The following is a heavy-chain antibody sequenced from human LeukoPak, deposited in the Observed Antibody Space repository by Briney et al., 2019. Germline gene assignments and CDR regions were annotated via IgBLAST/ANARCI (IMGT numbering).Heavy chain of an antibody. D-gene: IGHD6-13*01. Sequence: SETLSLTCTVSGGSISSYYWSWIRQPPWKGLEWIGYIYYSGSTNYNPSLKSRVTISVDTSKNQFSLKLSSVTAADTAVYYCARARGGIAALDYWGQGTLVTVSS. CDR2: IYYSGST. J-gene: IGHJ4*02. V-gene: IGHV4-59*01. CDR1: GGSISSYY. CDR3: ARARGGIAALDY.